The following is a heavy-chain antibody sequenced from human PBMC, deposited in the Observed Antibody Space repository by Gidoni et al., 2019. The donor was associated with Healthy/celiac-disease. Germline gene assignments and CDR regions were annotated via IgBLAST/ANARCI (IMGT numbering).Heavy chain of an antibody. J-gene: IGHJ4*02. D-gene: IGHD5-12*01. CDR2: LSYDGSNK. CDR3: ARDPGYSGYDGPFDY. Sequence: QVQLVESGGGVVQPGRSLRLSCAAAGFTFSSYAMHWVRQAPGKGLEWVAVLSYDGSNKYYADSLKGRFTISRDNSKNTLYLQMNSLRAEDTAVYYCARDPGYSGYDGPFDYWGQGTLVTVSS. V-gene: IGHV3-30*04. CDR1: GFTFSSYA.